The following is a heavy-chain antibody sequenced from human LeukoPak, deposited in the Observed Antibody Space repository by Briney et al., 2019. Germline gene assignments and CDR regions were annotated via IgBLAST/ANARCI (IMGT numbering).Heavy chain of an antibody. J-gene: IGHJ6*03. D-gene: IGHD3-22*01. Sequence: GASVKVSCKASGGTFSSYAISWVRQAPGQGLEWMGRIIPIFGTANYAQKFQGRVTITTDESTSTAYMELSSLRSEDTAVYYCASSCYGSSGPRPYYYMDVWGKGTTVTVSS. CDR1: GGTFSSYA. CDR3: ASSCYGSSGPRPYYYMDV. V-gene: IGHV1-69*05. CDR2: IIPIFGTA.